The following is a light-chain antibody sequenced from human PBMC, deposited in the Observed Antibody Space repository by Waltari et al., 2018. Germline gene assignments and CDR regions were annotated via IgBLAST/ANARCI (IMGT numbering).Light chain of an antibody. CDR1: SNDLGTYNL. J-gene: IGLJ1*01. CDR3: CSYAGSTTFLYV. Sequence: QSALTQPASVSGSPGQSITISCTGTSNDLGTYNLVSWYQQHPGKAPQPMIYEGTERPSGVSNRFSGSKSGNMASLTISGLQAEDEADYYCCSYAGSTTFLYVFGTGTKVTVL. V-gene: IGLV2-23*01. CDR2: EGT.